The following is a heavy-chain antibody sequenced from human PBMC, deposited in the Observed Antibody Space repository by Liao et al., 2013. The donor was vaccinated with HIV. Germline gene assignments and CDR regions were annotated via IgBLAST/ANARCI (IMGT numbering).Heavy chain of an antibody. CDR3: SKVPGADVP. Sequence: QVQLQESGPGVVKPSQTLSLACTVSGGSISRGSYYWSWIRQPAGKGLEFIGRMFTSGVTNYNPSLKSRVTILVDTSKNQFSLKLSSVTAADTAIYYCSKVPGADVPWGQGTLVTVSS. J-gene: IGHJ5*02. D-gene: IGHD4/OR15-4a*01. CDR1: GGSISRGSYY. CDR2: MFTSGVT. V-gene: IGHV4-61*02.